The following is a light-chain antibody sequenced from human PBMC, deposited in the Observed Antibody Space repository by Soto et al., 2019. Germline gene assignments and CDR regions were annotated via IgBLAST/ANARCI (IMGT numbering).Light chain of an antibody. J-gene: IGKJ3*01. CDR1: QSVLYNANNKNY. CDR2: WAS. CDR3: QQSYSTPAT. V-gene: IGKV4-1*01. Sequence: DIVMTQSPDSLAVSLGERATLNCKSSQSVLYNANNKNYLAWYQKKPGQPPKLLIYWASTRESGVPDRFSGSGSVTEFTLTISILQAEDVAVYYCQQSYSTPATFGHGTTVDIK.